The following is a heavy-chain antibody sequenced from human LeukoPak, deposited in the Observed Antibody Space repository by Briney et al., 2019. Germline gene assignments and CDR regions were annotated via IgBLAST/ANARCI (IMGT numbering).Heavy chain of an antibody. CDR3: ARDTIDRFSGYSSSNDAVDI. CDR1: GGSISSGGYY. V-gene: IGHV4-30-2*01. CDR2: IYHSGST. Sequence: PSETLSLTCTVSGGSISSGGYYWSWIRQPPGKGLEWIGYIYHSGSTYYNPSLKSRVTISVDRSKNQFSLKLSSVTAADTAVYYCARDTIDRFSGYSSSNDAVDIWGQGTMVTVSS. D-gene: IGHD6-6*01. J-gene: IGHJ3*02.